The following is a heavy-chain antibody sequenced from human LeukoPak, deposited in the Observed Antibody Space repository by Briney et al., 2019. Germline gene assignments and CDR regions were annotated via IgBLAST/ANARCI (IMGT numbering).Heavy chain of an antibody. V-gene: IGHV3-23*01. D-gene: IGHD6-6*01. J-gene: IGHJ4*02. CDR1: GFSFSSYA. CDR2: ISSSGVNT. Sequence: GGSLRLSCAASGFSFSSYAMTWVRQAPGKGLEWVSSISSSGVNTYLADSVQGRFTLSRDNSKNTLYLQMNTLRVEDTAVYFCAKFTYTSSSRAFDYWGQGTLVTVSS. CDR3: AKFTYTSSSRAFDY.